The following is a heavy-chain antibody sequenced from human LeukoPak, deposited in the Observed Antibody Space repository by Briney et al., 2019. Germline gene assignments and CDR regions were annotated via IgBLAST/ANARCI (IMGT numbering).Heavy chain of an antibody. J-gene: IGHJ6*02. Sequence: EASVKVSCKASGGTFSSYAIRWVRQAPGQGLEWMGRIIPILGIANYAQKFQGRVTITADKSTSTAYMELSSLRSEDTAVYYCARDSNYGDYMGLNYYGMDVWGQGTTVTVSS. CDR1: GGTFSSYA. V-gene: IGHV1-69*04. D-gene: IGHD4-17*01. CDR2: IIPILGIA. CDR3: ARDSNYGDYMGLNYYGMDV.